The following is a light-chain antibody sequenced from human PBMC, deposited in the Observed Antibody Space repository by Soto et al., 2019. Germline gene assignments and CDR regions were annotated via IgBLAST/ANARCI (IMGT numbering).Light chain of an antibody. CDR1: QNIKSW. J-gene: IGKJ3*01. CDR2: KAS. Sequence: DIQMTQSPSTLSASVVDRVAITCRASQNIKSWLAWYQQKPGKAPNLLIYKASSLESEVPSRFIGSVSGTEFTLTISCLQPDDFATYYFQEYNSYSRFTFGPGTKVDVK. V-gene: IGKV1-5*03. CDR3: QEYNSYSRFT.